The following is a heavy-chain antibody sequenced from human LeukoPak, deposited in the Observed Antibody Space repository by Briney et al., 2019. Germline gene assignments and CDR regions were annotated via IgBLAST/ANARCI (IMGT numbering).Heavy chain of an antibody. CDR1: GFTFSTYG. J-gene: IGHJ6*03. V-gene: IGHV3-30*02. CDR3: AKEPYSSVYYFYYMDV. Sequence: PGGSLRLSCAVSGFTFSTYGMHWVRQAPGKGLEWVAVIWYDGSSKYYADSVKGRFTISRDNSKNTLYLQMNSLRGEDTAVYYCAKEPYSSVYYFYYMDVWGKGTTVTVSS. CDR2: IWYDGSSK. D-gene: IGHD6-25*01.